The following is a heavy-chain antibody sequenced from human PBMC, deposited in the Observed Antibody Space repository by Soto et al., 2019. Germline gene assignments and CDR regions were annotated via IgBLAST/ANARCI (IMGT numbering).Heavy chain of an antibody. Sequence: SETLSLTCAVYGGSFSVYYWSWIRQPPGKGLEWIGEINHSGSTNYNPSLKSRVTISVDTSKNQFSLKLSSVTAADTAVYYCASVGATTPFDYWGQGTLVTVSS. J-gene: IGHJ4*02. CDR2: INHSGST. V-gene: IGHV4-34*01. D-gene: IGHD1-26*01. CDR1: GGSFSVYY. CDR3: ASVGATTPFDY.